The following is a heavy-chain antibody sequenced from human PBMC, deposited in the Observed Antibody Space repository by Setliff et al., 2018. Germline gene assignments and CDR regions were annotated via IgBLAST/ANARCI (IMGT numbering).Heavy chain of an antibody. CDR2: ISAYNDNT. CDR1: GYMFKSYG. Sequence: ASVKVSCKASGYMFKSYGINWLRQAPGQGFEWMGWISAYNDNTKSAQKFQGGITITTDTTTSTSYMELRSLRSDDTAVYYCATLARFCTRTACQKLAGDESWGQGTLVTVSS. D-gene: IGHD2-8*01. J-gene: IGHJ5*01. V-gene: IGHV1-18*04. CDR3: ATLARFCTRTACQKLAGDES.